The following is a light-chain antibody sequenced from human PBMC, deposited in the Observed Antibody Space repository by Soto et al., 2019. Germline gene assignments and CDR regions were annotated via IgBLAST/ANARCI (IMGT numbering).Light chain of an antibody. J-gene: IGLJ1*01. Sequence: QSVLTQPASVSGSPGQSITISCTGTSSDVGNYDYVSWYQQHPGKAPKLVICDVSNRPSGVSNRFSGSKSGNTASLTISGLQAEDEADYYCTSYAGARTYVFGTGTKVTVL. CDR2: DVS. V-gene: IGLV2-14*01. CDR3: TSYAGARTYV. CDR1: SSDVGNYDY.